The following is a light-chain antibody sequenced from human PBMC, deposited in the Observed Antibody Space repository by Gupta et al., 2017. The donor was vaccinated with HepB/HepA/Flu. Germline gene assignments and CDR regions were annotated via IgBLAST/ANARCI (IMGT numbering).Light chain of an antibody. V-gene: IGKV1-39*01. CDR3: QQSYTTPPT. CDR1: QSISSY. Sequence: SVGDRVTITCRASQSISSYLNWYQQKPGKAPKFLIYVASSLQSGVPSRFSGSGSGTDFTLTISSLQPEDFATYYCQQSYTTPPTFGEGTKVEIK. CDR2: VAS. J-gene: IGKJ4*01.